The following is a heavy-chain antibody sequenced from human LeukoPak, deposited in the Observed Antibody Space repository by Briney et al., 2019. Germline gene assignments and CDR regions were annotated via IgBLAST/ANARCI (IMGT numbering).Heavy chain of an antibody. Sequence: ASVKVSCKVSGYTLTELSMHWVRQAPGKGLEWMGGFDPEDGETIYAQKFQGRVTMTEDTSTDTAYMELSSLRSEDTAVCYCATDRYYGSAFDIWGQGTMVTVSS. D-gene: IGHD3-10*01. J-gene: IGHJ3*02. V-gene: IGHV1-24*01. CDR3: ATDRYYGSAFDI. CDR2: FDPEDGET. CDR1: GYTLTELS.